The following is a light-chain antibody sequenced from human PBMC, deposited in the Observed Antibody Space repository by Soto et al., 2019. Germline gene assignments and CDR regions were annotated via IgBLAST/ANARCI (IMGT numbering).Light chain of an antibody. V-gene: IGLV2-14*03. CDR1: SSDFGGYNS. CDR3: SSYTSSATLI. J-gene: IGLJ2*01. CDR2: DVS. Sequence: QSVLTQPASVSGSPGQSITISCTGTSSDFGGYNSVSWYQQYPGKAPKLMIYDVSFRPSGVSNRFSGSKSDNTASLTISGLQAEDEADYYCSSYTSSATLIFGGGTQLTVL.